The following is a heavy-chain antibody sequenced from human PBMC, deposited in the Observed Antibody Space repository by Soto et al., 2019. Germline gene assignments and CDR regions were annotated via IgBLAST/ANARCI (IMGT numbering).Heavy chain of an antibody. CDR3: ARLYYDSSDYYYFDY. D-gene: IGHD3-22*01. V-gene: IGHV4-59*08. CDR1: GDSIISYY. CDR2: IFHSGST. Sequence: SETLSLTCTVPGDSIISYYWNWIRQPPGRGLEWIGYIFHSGSTNYNPSLKSRVTISVDTSKNHFSLKLSSVTAADTAVYYCARLYYDSSDYYYFDYWGQGTLVTVSS. J-gene: IGHJ4*02.